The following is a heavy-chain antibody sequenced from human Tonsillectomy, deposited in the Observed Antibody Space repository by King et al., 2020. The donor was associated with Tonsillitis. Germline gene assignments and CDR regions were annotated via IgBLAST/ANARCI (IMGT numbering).Heavy chain of an antibody. J-gene: IGHJ6*03. D-gene: IGHD1-26*01. CDR2: IGGSGGST. V-gene: IGHV3-23*04. Sequence: VQLVESGGGLVQPGGSLRLFCAASGFTFSSWALNWVRQTPGKGLEWGSAIGGSGGSTYYADSGKGRFTISRDNSKNTLYLQMNRLRAEDTAVYYCAKSWGGDYYYYMDVWGKGTTVTVSS. CDR3: AKSWGGDYYYYMDV. CDR1: GFTFSSWA.